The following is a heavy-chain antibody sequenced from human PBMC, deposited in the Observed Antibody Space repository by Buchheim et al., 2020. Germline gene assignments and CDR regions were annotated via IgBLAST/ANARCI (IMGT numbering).Heavy chain of an antibody. Sequence: EAQLLESGGGLVQPGGSLRLSCAVSGFTFSNSAMTWVRQAPGKGLEWVSAISRSGDTTYYADSVMGRFTISRDPSKNTLSLQMNSLRVDDTAVYYCSKEEVPNDYWGLGTL. V-gene: IGHV3-23*01. CDR2: ISRSGDTT. CDR1: GFTFSNSA. CDR3: SKEEVPNDY. J-gene: IGHJ4*02.